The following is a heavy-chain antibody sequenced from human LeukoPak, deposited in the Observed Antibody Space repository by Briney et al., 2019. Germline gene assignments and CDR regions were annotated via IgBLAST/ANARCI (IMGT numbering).Heavy chain of an antibody. Sequence: SETLSLPCTVSGGSLSGFYWSWIRQPPGKGLEWIGYVYYSGNTNYNPSLKSRVTISVDTSKNQFSLKLTSVTAADTAMYYCARGMGMSDYWGQGTLVTVSS. CDR3: ARGMGMSDY. CDR1: GGSLSGFY. CDR2: VYYSGNT. D-gene: IGHD1-26*01. J-gene: IGHJ4*02. V-gene: IGHV4-59*01.